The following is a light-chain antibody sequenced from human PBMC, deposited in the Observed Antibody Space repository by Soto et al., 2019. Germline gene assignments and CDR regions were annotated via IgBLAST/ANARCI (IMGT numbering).Light chain of an antibody. V-gene: IGKV3-15*01. J-gene: IGKJ5*01. CDR3: QQYNNWPRT. CDR1: QSVSSN. CDR2: GAS. Sequence: EIVMTQSPATLSVSPGERATLSCRASQSVSSNLAWYQQKPGQAPRLLIYGASTRATGIPDRFSGSGSGTEFTLTISSLQSEDFALYYCQQYNNWPRTFGQGTRLEIK.